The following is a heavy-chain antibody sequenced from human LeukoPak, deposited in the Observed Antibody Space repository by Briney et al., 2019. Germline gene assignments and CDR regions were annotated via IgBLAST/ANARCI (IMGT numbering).Heavy chain of an antibody. J-gene: IGHJ3*02. CDR1: GDSITTNNYY. Sequence: PSETLSLTCTVSGDSITTNNYYWSWIRQPAGKGLEWIGRIYASGNTNYNPSLKSRVTISVDTSKNQFSLRLSSVPAADTAVYYCARDFDSPMAFDIWGQGIMVTVSS. V-gene: IGHV4-61*02. CDR2: IYASGNT. CDR3: ARDFDSPMAFDI. D-gene: IGHD3-9*01.